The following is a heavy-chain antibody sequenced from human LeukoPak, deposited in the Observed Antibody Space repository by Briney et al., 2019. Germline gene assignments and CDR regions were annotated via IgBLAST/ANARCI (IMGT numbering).Heavy chain of an antibody. CDR1: GYTFTGYY. CDR2: INPDSGGT. V-gene: IGHV1-2*02. Sequence: ASVKVSCKASGYTFTGYYMHWVRQAPGQGLEWVGWINPDSGGTNYAQKFQGRVTMTRDTSISTAYMELSRLRSDDTAVYYCARGGTLWFGELLSTPWGQGTLVTVSS. D-gene: IGHD3-10*01. CDR3: ARGGTLWFGELLSTP. J-gene: IGHJ5*02.